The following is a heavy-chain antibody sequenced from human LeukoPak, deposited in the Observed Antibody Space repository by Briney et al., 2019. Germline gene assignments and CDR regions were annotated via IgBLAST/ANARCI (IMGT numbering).Heavy chain of an antibody. CDR3: ARVPKIRSPQQLANQIAPNYYYYYYMDV. J-gene: IGHJ6*03. D-gene: IGHD6-13*01. CDR2: IYYSGST. CDR1: SGSISSGSYF. Sequence: PSQTLSLTCTVSSGSISSGSYFWSWIRQPPGKGLEWIGYIYYSGSTNYNPSLKSRVTISVDTSKNQFSLKLSSVTAADTAVYYCARVPKIRSPQQLANQIAPNYYYYYYMDVWGKGTTVTVSS. V-gene: IGHV4-61*01.